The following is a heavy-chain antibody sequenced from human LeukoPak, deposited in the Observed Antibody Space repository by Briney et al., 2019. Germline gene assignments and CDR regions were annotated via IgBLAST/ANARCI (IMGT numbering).Heavy chain of an antibody. Sequence: GGSLRLSCAASRFTFSTYWMGWGRQAPGKGLEWVANIKEDGSEQNYVESVKGRFTISRDNVKNSLYLQMNRLRAEDTAVYYCARDSSPYCGGDCWYDAFDIWGQGTMVTVSS. V-gene: IGHV3-7*01. J-gene: IGHJ3*02. CDR2: IKEDGSEQ. CDR1: RFTFSTYW. CDR3: ARDSSPYCGGDCWYDAFDI. D-gene: IGHD2-21*02.